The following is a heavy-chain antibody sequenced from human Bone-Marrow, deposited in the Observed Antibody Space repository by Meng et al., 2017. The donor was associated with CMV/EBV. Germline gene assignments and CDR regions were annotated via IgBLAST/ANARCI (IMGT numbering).Heavy chain of an antibody. J-gene: IGHJ5*02. V-gene: IGHV4-61*01. CDR1: GGSVSSGSYY. D-gene: IGHD6-6*01. CDR3: ARHIAARGDNWFDP. Sequence: SETLSLTCTVSGGSVSSGSYYWSWIRQPPRKGLEWIGYIYYSGSTNYNPSLKSRVTISVDTSKNQFSLKLSSVTAADTAVYYCARHIAARGDNWFDPWGQGTLVTVSS. CDR2: IYYSGST.